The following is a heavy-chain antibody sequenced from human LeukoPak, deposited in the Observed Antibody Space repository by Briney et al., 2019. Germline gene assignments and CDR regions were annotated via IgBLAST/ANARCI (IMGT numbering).Heavy chain of an antibody. CDR3: ARVKGSGSYFAFDI. Sequence: SETLSLTCTVSGGSMNSYYWSWIRQPPAKGLEWIAYMYYTGSTSYNPSLRSRVTISVDTSKNQFSLKLSSVTAADTAVYYCARVKGSGSYFAFDIWGQGTMVTVSS. CDR2: MYYTGST. J-gene: IGHJ3*02. CDR1: GGSMNSYY. D-gene: IGHD3-10*01. V-gene: IGHV4-59*01.